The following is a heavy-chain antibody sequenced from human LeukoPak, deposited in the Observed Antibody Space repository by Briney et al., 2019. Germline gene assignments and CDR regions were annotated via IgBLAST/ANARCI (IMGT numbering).Heavy chain of an antibody. CDR1: GFTFSSYW. V-gene: IGHV3-7*03. D-gene: IGHD3-16*01. Sequence: AGGSLRLSCAASGFTFSSYWMSWVRQAPGKGLEWVANIKQDGSEKYYVDSVKGRFTISRDNAKNALYLQMNSLRAEDTAVYYCAKFCDCGNGGPFDYWGQGTLVTVSS. CDR3: AKFCDCGNGGPFDY. J-gene: IGHJ4*02. CDR2: IKQDGSEK.